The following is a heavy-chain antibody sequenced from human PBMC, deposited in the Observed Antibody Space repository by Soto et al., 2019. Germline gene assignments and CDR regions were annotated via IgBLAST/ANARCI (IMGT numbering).Heavy chain of an antibody. V-gene: IGHV1-18*04. CDR2: ISAYNGNT. J-gene: IGHJ5*02. CDR1: GYTFTSYG. CDR3: AREASSDDFWSGYQPQNWFDP. Sequence: QVQLVQSGAEVKKPGASVKVSCKASGYTFTSYGISWVRQAPGQGLEWMGWISAYNGNTNYALKLQGRVTMTTDTSTSTAYMELRSLRSDDTAVYYCAREASSDDFWSGYQPQNWFDPWGQGTLVTVSS. D-gene: IGHD3-3*01.